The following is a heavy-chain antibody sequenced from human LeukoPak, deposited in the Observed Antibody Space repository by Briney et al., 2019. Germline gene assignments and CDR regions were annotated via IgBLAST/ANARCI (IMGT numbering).Heavy chain of an antibody. J-gene: IGHJ3*02. V-gene: IGHV4-59*11. CDR3: TSGITGHYRSMGGFAFDI. CDR2: FYYDGST. CDR1: GASISQHY. D-gene: IGHD1-14*01. Sequence: SETLSLTCTVSGASISQHYWSWIRQPPGKGLEYIGYFYYDGSTNYTSSVRSRVTILVDTSKNQFTLNLRSVTAAVTAKYYCTSGITGHYRSMGGFAFDIWGQGTVVAVSS.